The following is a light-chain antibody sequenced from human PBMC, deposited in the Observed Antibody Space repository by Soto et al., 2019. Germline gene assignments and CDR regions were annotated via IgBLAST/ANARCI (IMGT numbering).Light chain of an antibody. V-gene: IGKV4-1*01. Sequence: IVMTQSPDSLAVALVEGATIVCRSSQRCLPTSNNKNYLGWYQQKPGQAPKLLIYWASNREIGVPDRFSGSGSGTDFTLTISSLQAEDVAVYYCLQYSSPPRTFGQGTKVDIK. CDR1: QRCLPTSNNKNY. J-gene: IGKJ1*01. CDR3: LQYSSPPRT. CDR2: WAS.